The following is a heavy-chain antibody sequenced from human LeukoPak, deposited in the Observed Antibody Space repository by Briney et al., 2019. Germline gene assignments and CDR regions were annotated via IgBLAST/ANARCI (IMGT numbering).Heavy chain of an antibody. V-gene: IGHV3-74*03. J-gene: IGHJ4*02. CDR1: GFTFSTYW. D-gene: IGHD4-17*01. Sequence: GGSLRLSCAASGFTFSTYWMHWVRQAPRKGLLWVSRINGDGTSTKYADSVKGGFTTSRDNARHTLYLQMNSLRAEDTAVYYCARASTTVPNLLDYWGQGTLVTVSS. CDR2: INGDGTST. CDR3: ARASTTVPNLLDY.